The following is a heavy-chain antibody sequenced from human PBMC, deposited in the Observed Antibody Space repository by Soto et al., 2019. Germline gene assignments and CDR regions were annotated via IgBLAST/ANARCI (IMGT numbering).Heavy chain of an antibody. V-gene: IGHV3-48*03. J-gene: IGHJ6*02. D-gene: IGHD2-2*01. CDR3: ARGMKTAVFYGMDV. CDR2: ISASGATI. Sequence: EEQLVESGGGLVQPGGSLRLSCAASGFTFSDYEVNWVRQAPGKGLEWISYISASGATIHYADSVRGRLTISRDNAKNSVYLQMNSLRADDTGVYYCARGMKTAVFYGMDVWGQGTTVTVSS. CDR1: GFTFSDYE.